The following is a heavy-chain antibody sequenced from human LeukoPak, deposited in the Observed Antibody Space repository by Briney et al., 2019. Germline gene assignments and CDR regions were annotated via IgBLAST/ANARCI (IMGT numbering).Heavy chain of an antibody. Sequence: PSETLSLTCAVCGWSFNDYYCNWIRQPPGKGLEWIGEINARGDTSYNPSLKSRVTISVDTSKKQFSLRLTSMIAADTALYYCARGQVPAARGYNWCGPCGQGTLVTVSS. D-gene: IGHD2-2*01. CDR2: INARGDT. CDR1: GWSFNDYY. CDR3: ARGQVPAARGYNWCGP. J-gene: IGHJ5*02. V-gene: IGHV4-34*01.